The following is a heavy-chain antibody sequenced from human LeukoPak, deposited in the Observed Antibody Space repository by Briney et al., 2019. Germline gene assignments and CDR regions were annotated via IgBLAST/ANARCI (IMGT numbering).Heavy chain of an antibody. J-gene: IGHJ4*02. Sequence: GGPLRLSCAASGFTFSSYGMSWVRQAPGKGLEWVSAISGSGGSTYYADSVKGRFTISRDNSKNTLYLQMNSLRAEDTAVYYCAKDQSWILWFGELFPLGYFDYWGQGTLVTVSS. CDR1: GFTFSSYG. V-gene: IGHV3-23*01. D-gene: IGHD3-10*01. CDR3: AKDQSWILWFGELFPLGYFDY. CDR2: ISGSGGST.